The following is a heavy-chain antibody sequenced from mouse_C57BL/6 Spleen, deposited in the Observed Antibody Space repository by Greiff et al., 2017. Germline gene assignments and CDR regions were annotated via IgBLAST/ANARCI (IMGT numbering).Heavy chain of an antibody. CDR3: ARRGSPYWYFDV. CDR1: GYSFTGYY. V-gene: IGHV1-42*01. CDR2: INPSTGGT. Sequence: EVQLQQSGPELVKPGASVKISCKASGYSFTGYYMNWVKQSPEKSLEWIGEINPSTGGTTYNQKFKATATLTVDKSSSTAYIQLKSLTSEDSAVYYCARRGSPYWYFDVWGTGTTVTVSS. J-gene: IGHJ1*03.